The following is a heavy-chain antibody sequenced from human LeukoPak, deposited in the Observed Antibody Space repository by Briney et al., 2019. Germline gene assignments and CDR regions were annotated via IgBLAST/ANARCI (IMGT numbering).Heavy chain of an antibody. J-gene: IGHJ4*02. CDR1: GFTFTTHW. D-gene: IGHD3-22*01. V-gene: IGHV3-21*01. CDR3: ARDLVVYDSSGYYRYFDY. CDR2: ISSSSSYI. Sequence: PGGSLRLSCAASGFTFTTHWMSWVRQAPWKGLEWVSSISSSSSYIYYADSVKGRFTISRDNAKNSLYLQMNSLRAEDTAVYYCARDLVVYDSSGYYRYFDYWGQGTLVTVSS.